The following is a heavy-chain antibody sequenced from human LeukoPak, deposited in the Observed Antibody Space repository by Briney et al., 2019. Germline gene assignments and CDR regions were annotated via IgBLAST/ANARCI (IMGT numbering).Heavy chain of an antibody. CDR2: IYSPGTN. CDR3: ARGIGTSYESSRDAFDI. D-gene: IGHD3-22*01. J-gene: IGHJ3*02. CDR1: AGSINSDDYY. Sequence: SETLSLTCTVSAGSINSDDYYWSWIRQPAGKGLELVGRIYSPGTNYNYNPSLKSRVTISIDTSKNQFSLKLTYVTAGDTAVYYCARGIGTSYESSRDAFDIWGQGTMVTVSS. V-gene: IGHV4-61*02.